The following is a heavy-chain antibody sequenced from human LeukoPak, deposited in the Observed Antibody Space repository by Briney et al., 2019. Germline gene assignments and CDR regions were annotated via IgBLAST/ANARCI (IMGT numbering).Heavy chain of an antibody. CDR3: ARHELGGYGTVDY. J-gene: IGHJ4*02. CDR1: GGSFSSYY. V-gene: IGHV4-34*01. CDR2: IYHSGST. Sequence: SETLSLTCGVYGGSFSSYYWSWIRQPPGKGLEWIGCIYHSGSTYYTPSLKSRVTISVDTSKNQFSLKLSSVTAADTAVYYCARHELGGYGTVDYWGQGTLVTVSS. D-gene: IGHD5-12*01.